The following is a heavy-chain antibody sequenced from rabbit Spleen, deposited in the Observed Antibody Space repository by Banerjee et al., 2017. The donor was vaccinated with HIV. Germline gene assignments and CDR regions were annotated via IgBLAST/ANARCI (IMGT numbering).Heavy chain of an antibody. D-gene: IGHD8-1*01. CDR1: GFSFSSSYY. Sequence: QEQLEESGGDLVKPEGSLTLTCTASGFSFSSSYYMSWFRQAPGKGLEYIGFINTGSGSTWYASWAKGRFTISKSTSLNTVTLQLNSLTAADTATYFCARDSYAGSGSWNLWGPGTLVTVS. CDR2: INTGSGST. J-gene: IGHJ4*01. CDR3: ARDSYAGSGSWNL. V-gene: IGHV1S43*01.